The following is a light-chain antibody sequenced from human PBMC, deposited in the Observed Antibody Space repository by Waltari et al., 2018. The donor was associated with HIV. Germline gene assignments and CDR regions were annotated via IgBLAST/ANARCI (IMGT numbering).Light chain of an antibody. CDR1: QSVRSN. J-gene: IGKJ2*01. Sequence: PATLSVSPGERATLSCRASQSVRSNLAWYQQKPGQAPRLLIYGASTRATGIPLRFSGSGSGTDFSLTISSLQSEDFAIYYCQQYNNWPPYTFGQGTKLEIK. CDR2: GAS. V-gene: IGKV3-15*01. CDR3: QQYNNWPPYT.